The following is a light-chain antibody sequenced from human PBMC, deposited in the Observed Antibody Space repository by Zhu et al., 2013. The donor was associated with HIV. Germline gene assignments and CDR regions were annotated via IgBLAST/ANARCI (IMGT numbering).Light chain of an antibody. V-gene: IGLV1-51*01. CDR1: SSNIGHNY. Sequence: QSVLTQPPSLSAAPGQKVTISCSGSSSNIGHNYVSWYQQLPGTAPKLLIYDNNKRPSGIPDRFSGSKSGTSATLGITGLQTGDEADYYCGTWDSSLSGGVFGGGTKLTVL. CDR2: DNN. J-gene: IGLJ3*02. CDR3: GTWDSSLSGGV.